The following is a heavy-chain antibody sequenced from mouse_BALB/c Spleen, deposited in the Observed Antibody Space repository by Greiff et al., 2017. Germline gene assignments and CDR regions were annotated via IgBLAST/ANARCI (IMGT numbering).Heavy chain of an antibody. CDR1: GFNIKDTY. V-gene: IGHV14-3*02. CDR3: ARSPRRHYFDY. J-gene: IGHJ2*01. Sequence: VQLQQSGAELVKPGASVKLSCTASGFNIKDTYMHWVKQRPEQGLEWIGRIDPANGNTKYDPKFQGKATITADTSSNTAYLQLSSLTSEDTAVYYCARSPRRHYFDYWGQGTPLTVSA. CDR2: IDPANGNT.